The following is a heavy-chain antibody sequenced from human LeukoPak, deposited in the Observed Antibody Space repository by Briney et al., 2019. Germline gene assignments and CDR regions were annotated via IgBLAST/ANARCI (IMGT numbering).Heavy chain of an antibody. J-gene: IGHJ4*02. V-gene: IGHV1-2*02. CDR2: INPDSGFT. D-gene: IGHD1-1*01. CDR1: GYSFTDDY. CDR3: APTPEAYTSNWNV. Sequence: ASVKVSCKTSGYSFTDDYVQWVRQAPGQGLEWMGWINPDSGFTNYAQKFQGRVTMARDTSISTAYMEVRRLRPDDTAVYYCAPTPEAYTSNWNVWGQGTLVTVSS.